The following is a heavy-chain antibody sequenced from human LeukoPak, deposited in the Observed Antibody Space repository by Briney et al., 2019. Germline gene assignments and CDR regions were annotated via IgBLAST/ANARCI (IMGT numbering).Heavy chain of an antibody. D-gene: IGHD3-10*01. V-gene: IGHV4-34*01. J-gene: IGHJ6*02. Sequence: SETLSLTCAVYGGSFSGYYWSWIRQPPGKGLEWIGEINHSGSTNYNPSLKSRVTISVDTSKNQFSLKLSSVTAADTAVYYCARGGPANYYGSGSYYPSLGYYYYYGMDVWGQGTTVTVSS. CDR2: INHSGST. CDR1: GGSFSGYY. CDR3: ARGGPANYYGSGSYYPSLGYYYYYGMDV.